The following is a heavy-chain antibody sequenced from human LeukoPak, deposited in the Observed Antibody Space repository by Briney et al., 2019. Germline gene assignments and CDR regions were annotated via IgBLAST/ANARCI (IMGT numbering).Heavy chain of an antibody. V-gene: IGHV3-48*01. Sequence: GGSLRLSCAASGFTFSSYSMNWVRQAPGKGLEWVSYISSSSSTIYYADSVKGRFTISRDNAKNSLYLQMNSLRAEDTAVYYCARQYDFWSGYYYPDAFDIWGQGTMVTVSS. CDR2: ISSSSSTI. D-gene: IGHD3-3*01. CDR1: GFTFSSYS. J-gene: IGHJ3*02. CDR3: ARQYDFWSGYYYPDAFDI.